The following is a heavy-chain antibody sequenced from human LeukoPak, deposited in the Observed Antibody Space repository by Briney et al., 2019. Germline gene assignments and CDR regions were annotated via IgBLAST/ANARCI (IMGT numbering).Heavy chain of an antibody. CDR1: GFTVSSNY. CDR3: AKLAKYFYGSETYYFFEH. CDR2: IKQDGTEK. V-gene: IGHV3-7*01. Sequence: QPGGSLRLSCAASGFTVSSNYMSWVRQAPGKGLEWVANIKQDGTEKYYVDSVKGRFTISRDNAKNSLYLQMNSLRVEDTAVYYCAKLAKYFYGSETYYFFEHWGQGTPVTASS. J-gene: IGHJ4*02. D-gene: IGHD3-10*01.